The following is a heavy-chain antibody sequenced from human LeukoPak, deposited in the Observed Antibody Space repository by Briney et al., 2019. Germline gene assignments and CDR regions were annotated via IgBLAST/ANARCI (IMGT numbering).Heavy chain of an antibody. Sequence: ASVKVSCKASGGTFSSYAISWVRQAPGQGLEWMGGIIPIFGTANYAQKFQGRVTITADKSTSTAYMELSSLRSEDTAVYYCVSGRSPTMVWGVIPFDYWGQGTLVTVSS. D-gene: IGHD3-10*01. CDR2: IIPIFGTA. CDR1: GGTFSSYA. CDR3: VSGRSPTMVWGVIPFDY. J-gene: IGHJ4*02. V-gene: IGHV1-69*06.